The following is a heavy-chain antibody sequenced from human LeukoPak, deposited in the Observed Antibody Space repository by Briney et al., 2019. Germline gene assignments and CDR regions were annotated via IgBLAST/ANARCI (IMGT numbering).Heavy chain of an antibody. CDR3: AKDRVVVAAAGLFDY. D-gene: IGHD6-13*01. Sequence: GGSLRLSCAASGFTFSGYGMHWVRQAPGKGLGWVAFIRYDGSNEYYADSVKGRFTISRDNSKNTLYLQMNSLRAEDTAVYYCAKDRVVVAAAGLFDYWGQGILATVSS. CDR1: GFTFSGYG. CDR2: IRYDGSNE. V-gene: IGHV3-30*02. J-gene: IGHJ4*02.